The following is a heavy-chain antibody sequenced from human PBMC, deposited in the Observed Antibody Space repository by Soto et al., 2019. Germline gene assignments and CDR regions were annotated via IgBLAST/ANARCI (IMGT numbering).Heavy chain of an antibody. CDR2: ISGSGGST. J-gene: IGHJ4*02. CDR1: GFTFSSYA. CDR3: AKQPPSGYGFYYFDY. V-gene: IGHV3-23*01. D-gene: IGHD5-12*01. Sequence: EVQLLESGGGLVQPGGSLRLSCAASGFTFSSYAMRWVRQAPGKGLEWVSAISGSGGSTYYADSVKGRFTISRDNSKNTLYLQLNSLRAEDTAVYYCAKQPPSGYGFYYFDYWGQGTLVTVSS.